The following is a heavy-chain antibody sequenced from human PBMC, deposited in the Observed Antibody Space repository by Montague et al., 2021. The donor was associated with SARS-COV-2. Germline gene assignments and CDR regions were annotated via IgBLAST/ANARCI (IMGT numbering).Heavy chain of an antibody. J-gene: IGHJ4*02. CDR1: GFTFSSYA. CDR2: ISGSGGRT. V-gene: IGHV3-23*01. Sequence: LRLSCAASGFTFSSYAMSWVRQAPGKGLEWVSAISGSGGRTYYADSVKGRFTLSRDNSKNTLYLQMNSLRAEDTAVYYCAKAALGSSSYFDYWGQGTLVTVSS. CDR3: AKAALGSSSYFDY. D-gene: IGHD6-13*01.